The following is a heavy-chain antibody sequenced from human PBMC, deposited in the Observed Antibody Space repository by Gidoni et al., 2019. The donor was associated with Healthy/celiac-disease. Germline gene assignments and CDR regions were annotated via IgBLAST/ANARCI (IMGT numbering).Heavy chain of an antibody. CDR2: IYSGGSK. V-gene: IGHV3-53*02. CDR3: ARVEMATILAFDI. J-gene: IGHJ3*02. CDR1: DSTVSSNY. Sequence: EVQLVETGGGLIKPGGSLRLSCQDSDSTVSSNYMSWVRQAPGKGLEWVSVIYSGGSKYYADSVKGRFTISRDNSKNTLYLQMNSLRAEDTAVYYCARVEMATILAFDIWGQGTMVTVSS. D-gene: IGHD5-12*01.